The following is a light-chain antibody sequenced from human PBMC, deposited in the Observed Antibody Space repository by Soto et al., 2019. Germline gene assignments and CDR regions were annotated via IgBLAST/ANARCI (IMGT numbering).Light chain of an antibody. CDR1: SSDVGGYNY. CDR3: SSYTSSSTDV. CDR2: DVS. V-gene: IGLV2-14*03. Sequence: QSALTQPASVSGSPGQSIAISCTGTSSDVGGYNYVSWYQQHPGKTPKLMICDVSNRPSGVSNRFSGSKSGNTASLTISGLQAEDEAEYYCSSYTSSSTDVFGPGTKVTVL. J-gene: IGLJ1*01.